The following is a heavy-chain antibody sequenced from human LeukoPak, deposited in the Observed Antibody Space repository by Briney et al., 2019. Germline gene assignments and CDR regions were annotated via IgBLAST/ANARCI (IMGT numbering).Heavy chain of an antibody. CDR1: GFTFSSYW. CDR2: IKQDGSEK. V-gene: IGHV3-7*01. CDR3: ARHGSGSYLLTFDY. J-gene: IGHJ4*02. D-gene: IGHD3-10*01. Sequence: PGGSLRLSCAASGFTFSSYWMSWVRQAPGKGLEWVANIKQDGSEKYYVDSVKGRFTISRDNAKNSLYLQMNSLRDEDTAVYYCARHGSGSYLLTFDYWGQGSLVTVSS.